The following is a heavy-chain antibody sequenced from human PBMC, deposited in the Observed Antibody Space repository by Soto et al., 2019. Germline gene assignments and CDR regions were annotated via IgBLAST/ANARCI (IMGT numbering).Heavy chain of an antibody. D-gene: IGHD3-10*01. J-gene: IGHJ4*02. CDR3: ARDGYDGSGSPYPAY. Sequence: HFWMGSRACPKKGLEWIGYIYYLGSTDYSPSLKSRVTISVDTSKRQFSLRLTSVTAADTAVYYCARDGYDGSGSPYPAYWAPGTQVTVS. CDR1: HF. CDR2: IYYLGST. V-gene: IGHV4-59*11.